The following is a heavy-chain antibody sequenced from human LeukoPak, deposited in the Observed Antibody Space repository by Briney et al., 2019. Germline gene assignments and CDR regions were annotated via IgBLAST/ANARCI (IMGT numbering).Heavy chain of an antibody. V-gene: IGHV4-4*07. CDR1: GGSISSYY. CDR3: ARSYYDSNGYYSASP. D-gene: IGHD3-22*01. Sequence: SETLSLTCTVSGGSISSYYWSWIRQPAGKGLEWIGRIYTSGSTNYNPSLKSRVTMSVDTSKNQFSLKLSSVTAADTAVYYCARSYYDSNGYYSASPWGQGTLVTVSS. CDR2: IYTSGST. J-gene: IGHJ5*02.